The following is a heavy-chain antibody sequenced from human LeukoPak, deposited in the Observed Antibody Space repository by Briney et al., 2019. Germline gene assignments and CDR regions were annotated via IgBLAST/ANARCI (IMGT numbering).Heavy chain of an antibody. V-gene: IGHV1-18*01. CDR1: GYTFTNYH. CDR3: TRAPPGMTMMTDY. J-gene: IGHJ4*02. D-gene: IGHD3-22*01. Sequence: GASVKVSCKASGYTFTNYHIAWVRQAPGQGLEWMGWVSTNDGNTVYAQRLQGRVTMTTDTSTSVAYMELRSLTSDDTAVYYCTRAPPGMTMMTDYWGQATLVTVSS. CDR2: VSTNDGNT.